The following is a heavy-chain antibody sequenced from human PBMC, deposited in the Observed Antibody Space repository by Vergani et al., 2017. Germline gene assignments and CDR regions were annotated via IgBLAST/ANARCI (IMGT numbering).Heavy chain of an antibody. Sequence: QVQLQESGPGLVKPSQTLSLTCTVSGGSISSYYWSWIRQPPGKGLEWIGYIYYSGSTNYNPPLKSRVTISVDTSKNQFSLKLSSVTAADTAVYYCAREDIVETIAGFDYWGQGTLVTVSS. CDR1: GGSISSYY. CDR3: AREDIVETIAGFDY. D-gene: IGHD5-12*01. J-gene: IGHJ4*02. V-gene: IGHV4-59*01. CDR2: IYYSGST.